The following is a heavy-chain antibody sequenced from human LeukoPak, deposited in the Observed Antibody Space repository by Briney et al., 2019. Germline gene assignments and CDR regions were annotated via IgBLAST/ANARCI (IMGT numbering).Heavy chain of an antibody. CDR3: ARVEYSGSYYSHWYFDL. CDR2: IKQDGSEK. D-gene: IGHD1-26*01. V-gene: IGHV3-7*01. Sequence: GGSLRLSCAASGFTFSSYWMSWVRPAPGEGLEWVANIKQDGSEKYYVASVKGRFTISRDNAKNSLYLQMNSLRAEDTAVYYCARVEYSGSYYSHWYFDLWGRGTLVTVSS. J-gene: IGHJ2*01. CDR1: GFTFSSYW.